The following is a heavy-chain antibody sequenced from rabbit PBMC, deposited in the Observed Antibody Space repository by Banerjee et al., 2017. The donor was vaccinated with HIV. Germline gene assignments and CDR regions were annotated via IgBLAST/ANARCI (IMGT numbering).Heavy chain of an antibody. Sequence: QEQLEESGGGLVKPGGTLTLTCTVSGFSFSSSYWICWVRQAPGKGLEWIACIDAGSSGSTYYASWAKGRFTISKTSSTTVTLQMTSLTAADTATYFCARAGYVGASYLNYFNLWGQGTLVTVS. CDR1: GFSFSSSYW. CDR3: ARAGYVGASYLNYFNL. D-gene: IGHD8-1*01. J-gene: IGHJ4*01. CDR2: IDAGSSGST. V-gene: IGHV1S45*01.